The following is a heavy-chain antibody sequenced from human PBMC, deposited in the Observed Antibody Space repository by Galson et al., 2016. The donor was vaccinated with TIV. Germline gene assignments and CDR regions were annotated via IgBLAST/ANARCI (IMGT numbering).Heavy chain of an antibody. D-gene: IGHD3-10*01. Sequence: SLRLSCAASGFTFSTYAMYWVRQSQSKGLEWVAFISYDGTNRYYADSVKGRFTVSRDSSKNTLYLQLNILRPEDTAVYYCARVTMIRGTLDYWGQGTLATVSS. CDR3: ARVTMIRGTLDY. CDR2: ISYDGTNR. J-gene: IGHJ4*02. CDR1: GFTFSTYA. V-gene: IGHV3-30*04.